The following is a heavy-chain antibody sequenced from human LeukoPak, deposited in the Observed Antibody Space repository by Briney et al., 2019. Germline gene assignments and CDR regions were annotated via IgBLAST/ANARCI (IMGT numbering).Heavy chain of an antibody. V-gene: IGHV4-34*01. CDR2: MNSSGST. CDR1: RAAFTAYY. Sequence: SEILSLTCAVSRAAFTAYYWTWIRQPPGKGLEWIGEMNSSGSTNLNPSLKSRVTISVDTSKNQFSLRLSSATAADTAVYYCARGRSSGWYAGSFDVWGQGTMVTVSS. CDR3: ARGRSSGWYAGSFDV. D-gene: IGHD6-19*01. J-gene: IGHJ3*01.